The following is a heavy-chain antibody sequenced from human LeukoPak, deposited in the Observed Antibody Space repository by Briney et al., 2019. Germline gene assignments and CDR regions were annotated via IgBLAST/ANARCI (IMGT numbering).Heavy chain of an antibody. Sequence: GGPLSLSCAASGFTFSSYAMMWLREAPGKGLEWVAAISGGGGGTYYAGSVKGRFTISRDNSKNMVYLQMNSLRAEDTAVYYCANLPYPTRSHYFDYWGQGTLVTVPS. D-gene: IGHD2-2*01. CDR2: ISGGGGGT. V-gene: IGHV3-23*01. J-gene: IGHJ4*02. CDR1: GFTFSSYA. CDR3: ANLPYPTRSHYFDY.